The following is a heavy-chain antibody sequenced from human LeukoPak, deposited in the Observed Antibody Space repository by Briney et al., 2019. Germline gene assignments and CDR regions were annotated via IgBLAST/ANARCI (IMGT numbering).Heavy chain of an antibody. V-gene: IGHV1-2*02. Sequence: ASVKVSCKASGYTFTDYFMHWVRQAPGQGLEWMGWINPNSGATNYARKFQGRVTMTRDTSITTASLELSSLRSDDTAVFYCARGTKLTTAADFDYWGQGPLVPVSS. J-gene: IGHJ4*02. D-gene: IGHD2-2*01. CDR3: ARGTKLTTAADFDY. CDR1: GYTFTDYF. CDR2: INPNSGAT.